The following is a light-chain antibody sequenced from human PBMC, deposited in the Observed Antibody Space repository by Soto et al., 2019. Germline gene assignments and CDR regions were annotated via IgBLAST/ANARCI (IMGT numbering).Light chain of an antibody. CDR1: QRISRS. CDR3: QPYDRWST. J-gene: IGKJ1*01. CDR2: KAS. Sequence: DIQMTQSPSTLYASVGDRVTITCQASQRISRSLGCYQQKPGKAPRLLIYKASSSESGVPSRFSCSGSGREFTPTISSLQPDAFATYYYQPYDRWSTFGKWNKGEI. V-gene: IGKV1-5*03.